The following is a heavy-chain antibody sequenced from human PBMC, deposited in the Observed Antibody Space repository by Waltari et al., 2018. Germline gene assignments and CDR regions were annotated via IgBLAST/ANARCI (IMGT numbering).Heavy chain of an antibody. CDR3: ARSVAAAGPTDAFDI. V-gene: IGHV3-11*04. D-gene: IGHD6-13*01. Sequence: QVQLVESGGGLVKPGGSLRLSCAVSGFPFSDYYMSWTRQAPGKGLEWVSYISSSGSTIYYADSVKGRFTISRDNAKNSLYLQMNSLRAEDTAVYYCARSVAAAGPTDAFDIWGQGTMVTVSS. CDR1: GFPFSDYY. CDR2: ISSSGSTI. J-gene: IGHJ3*02.